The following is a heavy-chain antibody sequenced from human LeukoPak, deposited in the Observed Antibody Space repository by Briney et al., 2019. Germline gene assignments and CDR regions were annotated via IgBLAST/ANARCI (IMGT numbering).Heavy chain of an antibody. V-gene: IGHV3-7*01. D-gene: IGHD4-17*01. CDR2: IKEDGSEK. CDR3: ARDLRAGGTWSYGVYFDL. CDR1: RFTFSDYY. J-gene: IGHJ2*01. Sequence: QTGGSLRLSCAASRFTFSDYYMTWVRQAPGRGLEWVANIKEDGSEKNYVYSVKGRFTISRDNAKNSVYLLLNSLTPEDTAVYYCARDLRAGGTWSYGVYFDLWGRGTLVTVSS.